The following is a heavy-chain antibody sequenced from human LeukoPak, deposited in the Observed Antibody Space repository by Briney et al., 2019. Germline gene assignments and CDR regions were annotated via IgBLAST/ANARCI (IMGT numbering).Heavy chain of an antibody. CDR2: INPSGGST. V-gene: IGHV1-46*01. D-gene: IGHD3-22*01. CDR3: AREHAYDSSGYHIDY. Sequence: GASVKVSCKASGYTFTSYYMHWVRQAPGQGLEWMGLINPSGGSTSYAQKFQGRVTMTRDTSTSTVYMELSSLRSEDTAVYYCAREHAYDSSGYHIDYWGQGTLVTVSS. CDR1: GYTFTSYY. J-gene: IGHJ4*02.